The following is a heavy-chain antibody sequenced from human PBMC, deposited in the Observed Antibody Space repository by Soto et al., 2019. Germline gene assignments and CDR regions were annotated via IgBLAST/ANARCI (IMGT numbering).Heavy chain of an antibody. CDR3: AHSGDCFDY. D-gene: IGHD4-17*01. Sequence: QITLKESGPTLVKPTQTLTLTCTFSGFSLSTSGVGVGWIRQPPGKALEWLALIYWDDDKRYRPSLKSRPSSIKATSTNQVVLTMTNMDPVDTATYYCAHSGDCFDYWGQGTLVTVSS. V-gene: IGHV2-5*02. J-gene: IGHJ4*02. CDR1: GFSLSTSGVG. CDR2: IYWDDDK.